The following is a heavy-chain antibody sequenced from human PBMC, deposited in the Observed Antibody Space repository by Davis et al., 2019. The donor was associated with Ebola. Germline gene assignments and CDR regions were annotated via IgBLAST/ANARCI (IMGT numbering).Heavy chain of an antibody. D-gene: IGHD1-26*01. J-gene: IGHJ6*02. V-gene: IGHV1-69*02. CDR1: GYTFSNYY. CDR2: IIPILGIA. CDR3: ARKGVGATGFYYGMDV. Sequence: SVKVSCKASGYTFSNYYIHWVRQAPGQGLEWMGRIIPILGIANYAQKFQGRVTITADKSTSTAYMELSSLRSEDTAVYYCARKGVGATGFYYGMDVWGQGTTVTVSS.